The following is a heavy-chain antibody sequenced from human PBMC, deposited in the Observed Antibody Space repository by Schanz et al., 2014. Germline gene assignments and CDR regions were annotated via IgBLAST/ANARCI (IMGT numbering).Heavy chain of an antibody. CDR1: GFTFSSYA. V-gene: IGHV3-23*01. CDR3: AKLSSSGRLAGYFDY. Sequence: ESGGGLVQPGGSLRLSCAASGFTFSSYAMSWVRQAPGKGLEWVSGISGSGGSTYYADSVKGRFTISRDNSKNTLYLQMNSLRAEDTAIYYCAKLSSSGRLAGYFDYWGQGALVTVSS. J-gene: IGHJ4*02. D-gene: IGHD6-19*01. CDR2: ISGSGGST.